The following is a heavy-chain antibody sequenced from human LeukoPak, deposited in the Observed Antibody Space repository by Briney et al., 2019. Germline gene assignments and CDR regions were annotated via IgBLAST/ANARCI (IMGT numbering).Heavy chain of an antibody. CDR3: ARAIFYGGRNQYIWLDL. J-gene: IGHJ5*02. V-gene: IGHV4-34*01. CDR1: GGPFRGFF. D-gene: IGHD4-23*01. CDR2: VSHSGSS. Sequence: SETLSLTCAVYGGPFRGFFWSWIRQAPGKGLEWIGEVSHSGSSNYNPSLKSRINISLDTSKSQFSLRLTSVTAADTAVYYCARAIFYGGRNQYIWLDLWGQGTLVTVSS.